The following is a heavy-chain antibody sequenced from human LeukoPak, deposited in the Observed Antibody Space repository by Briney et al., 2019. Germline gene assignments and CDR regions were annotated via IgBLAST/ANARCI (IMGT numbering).Heavy chain of an antibody. D-gene: IGHD3-3*01. CDR3: AGAGSGYYYYYYGMDV. V-gene: IGHV4-59*01. J-gene: IGHJ6*02. CDR1: GGSISSYY. Sequence: SETLSLTCTVSGGSISSYYWSWIRQPPGKGLEWIGYIYYSGSTNYNPSLKSRVTISVDTSKNQFSLKLSSVTAADTAVYYCAGAGSGYYYYYYGMDVWGQGTTVTVPS. CDR2: IYYSGST.